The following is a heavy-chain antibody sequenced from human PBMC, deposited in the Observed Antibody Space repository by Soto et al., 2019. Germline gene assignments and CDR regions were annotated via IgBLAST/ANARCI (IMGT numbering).Heavy chain of an antibody. V-gene: IGHV3-21*01. J-gene: IGHJ6*02. CDR1: GFIFGNYS. D-gene: IGHD2-8*01. Sequence: PGGSLRLSCEASGFIFGNYSMNWVRQAPGKGLEWVSSISSRSNFIYYADSLGGRVTISRDNTQNSLHLQMNSLRVEDTAIYYCARVQKLYGNSVYYYGMDVWGQGTTVTAP. CDR2: ISSRSNFI. CDR3: ARVQKLYGNSVYYYGMDV.